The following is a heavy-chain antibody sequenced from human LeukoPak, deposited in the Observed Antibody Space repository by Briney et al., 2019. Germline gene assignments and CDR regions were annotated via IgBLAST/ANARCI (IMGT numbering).Heavy chain of an antibody. D-gene: IGHD3-16*01. J-gene: IGHJ6*02. CDR2: INANSGDT. CDR3: ARDGAQGLDV. CDR1: GYTLTGYY. V-gene: IGHV1-2*04. Sequence: ASVKVSCKASGYTLTGYYMHWVRQAPGQGLEWMGWINANSGDTNYAQKFQGWVTMTRDTSISTAYMELRRLRSDDTAVYYCARDGAQGLDVWGQGTTVTVSS.